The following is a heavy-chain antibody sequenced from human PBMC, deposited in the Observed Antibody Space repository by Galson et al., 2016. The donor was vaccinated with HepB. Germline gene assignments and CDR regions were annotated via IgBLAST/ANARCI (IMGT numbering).Heavy chain of an antibody. CDR3: AKGVVYSSGWSNAFDV. D-gene: IGHD6-19*01. J-gene: IGHJ3*01. V-gene: IGHV3-23*01. CDR2: IREKGDDT. CDR1: GFTFSSYA. Sequence: SLRLSCAASGFTFSSYAMSWVHQAPGKGLEWVSAIREKGDDTHYADSVKGRFTISRDNTKNTLYLQMNSLRAEDTALYYCAKGVVYSSGWSNAFDVWGQGTMVTVSS.